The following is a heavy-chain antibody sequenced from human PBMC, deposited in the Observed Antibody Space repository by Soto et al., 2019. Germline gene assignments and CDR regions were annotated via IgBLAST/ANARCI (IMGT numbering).Heavy chain of an antibody. Sequence: EVQLVESGGGLVKPGGSLRLSCAASGFTFSSYSMNWVRQAPGKGLEWVSSISSSSSYINYEDSVKGRFTISRDNAKNSLYLQMNSLRAEDTAEYYCARDIVGELGTFDYCGQGTLVTVSS. CDR1: GFTFSSYS. V-gene: IGHV3-21*01. D-gene: IGHD1-26*01. J-gene: IGHJ4*02. CDR2: ISSSSSYI. CDR3: ARDIVGELGTFDY.